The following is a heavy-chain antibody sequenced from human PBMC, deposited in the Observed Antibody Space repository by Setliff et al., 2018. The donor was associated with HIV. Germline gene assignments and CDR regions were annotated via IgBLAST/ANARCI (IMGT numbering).Heavy chain of an antibody. J-gene: IGHJ6*02. CDR2: INSNNGGT. CDR1: GYTFTAYY. D-gene: IGHD2-15*01. CDR3: ARGSGGYCSGGSCYFGFGLAL. V-gene: IGHV1-2*02. Sequence: ASVKVSCKASGYTFTAYYIHWVRQAPGQGLEWMGWINSNNGGTKYAQNFQGRVTMTRDTSITTAYMELSRLISDDTAVYYCARGSGGYCSGGSCYFGFGLALWGQGTTVTVSS.